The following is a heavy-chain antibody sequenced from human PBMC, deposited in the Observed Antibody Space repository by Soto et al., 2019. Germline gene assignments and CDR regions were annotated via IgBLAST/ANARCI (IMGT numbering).Heavy chain of an antibody. J-gene: IGHJ4*02. CDR3: ARGHYDYVWGSYRYCDY. V-gene: IGHV1-18*04. CDR1: GYTFTSYG. D-gene: IGHD3-16*02. Sequence: QVQLVQSGAEVKKPGASVKVSCKASGYTFTSYGISWVRQAPGQGLEWMGWISAYNGNTNYAQKLQGRVTMTKDTSTSTAYMELRSLRSDDTAVYYCARGHYDYVWGSYRYCDYWGQGTLVTVSS. CDR2: ISAYNGNT.